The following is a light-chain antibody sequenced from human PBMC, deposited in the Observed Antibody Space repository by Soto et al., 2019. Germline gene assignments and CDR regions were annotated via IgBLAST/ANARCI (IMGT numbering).Light chain of an antibody. CDR2: DAS. Sequence: IQLTQSPSSLSASVGDRVTITCRASQSISSWLAWYQQKPGKAPKLLIYDASSLESGVPSRFSGSGSGTEFTLTISSLQPDDFATYYCQQYNSYTWTFGQGTKVDI. J-gene: IGKJ1*01. CDR1: QSISSW. CDR3: QQYNSYTWT. V-gene: IGKV1-5*01.